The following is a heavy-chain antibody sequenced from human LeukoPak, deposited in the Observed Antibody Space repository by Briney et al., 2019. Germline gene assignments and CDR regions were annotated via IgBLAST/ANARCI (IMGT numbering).Heavy chain of an antibody. J-gene: IGHJ5*02. CDR1: GGSISSYY. V-gene: IGHV4-4*07. D-gene: IGHD3-22*01. CDR2: IYTSGST. Sequence: SETLSLTCTVSGGSISSYYWSWIRQPAGKGLEWIGRIYTSGSTNYNPSLKSRVTMSVDTSKNQFSLKLSSVTAADTAVYYCAREFYYYDSSGLDPWGQGTLVTVSS. CDR3: AREFYYYDSSGLDP.